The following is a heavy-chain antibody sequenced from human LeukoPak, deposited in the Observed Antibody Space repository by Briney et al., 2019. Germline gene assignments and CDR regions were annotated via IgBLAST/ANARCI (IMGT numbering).Heavy chain of an antibody. CDR3: ARDSGPMTVVAWYFDL. CDR2: ISGGGGST. D-gene: IGHD2-15*01. V-gene: IGHV3-23*01. CDR1: GFTFTSYA. J-gene: IGHJ2*01. Sequence: GGSLRLSCAASGFTFTSYAMSWVRQAPGKGLEWISTISGGGGSTFYAGSVKGRFTISRDNAKNTLYLEMNNLGAEDTAVYYCARDSGPMTVVAWYFDLWGRGTLVTVSS.